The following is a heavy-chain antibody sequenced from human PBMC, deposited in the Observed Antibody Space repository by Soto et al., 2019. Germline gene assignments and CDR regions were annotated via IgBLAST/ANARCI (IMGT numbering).Heavy chain of an antibody. D-gene: IGHD3-9*01. J-gene: IGHJ6*03. CDR2: INPNSGGT. CDR1: GYTFTGYY. Sequence: ASVKVSCKASGYTFTGYYMHWVRQAPGQGLEWMGWINPNSGGTNYAQKFQGWVTMTRDTSISTAYMELSRLRSDDTAVYYCARGSILTGYYNNYYMDVWGKGTTVTVSS. V-gene: IGHV1-2*04. CDR3: ARGSILTGYYNNYYMDV.